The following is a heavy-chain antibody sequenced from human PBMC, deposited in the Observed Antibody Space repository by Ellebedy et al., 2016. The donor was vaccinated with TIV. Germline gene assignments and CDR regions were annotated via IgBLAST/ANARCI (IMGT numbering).Heavy chain of an antibody. V-gene: IGHV5-51*01. CDR3: ARVGEVAATPCSY. D-gene: IGHD2-15*01. CDR1: GYSFTTYW. Sequence: GESLKISCKGSGYSFTTYWIGWVRQMSGKGLEWMGIIYPGDSDTRYSPSFQGQVTISADKSIRTAYLPWSSLKASDTAMYYCARVGEVAATPCSYWGQGTLVTVSS. CDR2: IYPGDSDT. J-gene: IGHJ4*02.